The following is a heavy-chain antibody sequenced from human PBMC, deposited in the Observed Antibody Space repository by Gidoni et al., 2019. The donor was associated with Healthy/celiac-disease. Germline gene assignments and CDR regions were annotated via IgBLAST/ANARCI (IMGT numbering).Heavy chain of an antibody. CDR3: ARSEVRGVISWYFDL. V-gene: IGHV3-21*01. Sequence: EVQLVESGGGLVKPGGSLRLSCAASGFTFSSYSMNWVRQAPGKGLEWVSSISSSSSYIYYADSVKGRFTISRDNAKNSLYLQMNSLRAEDTAVYYCARSEVRGVISWYFDLWGRGTLVTVSS. D-gene: IGHD3-10*01. CDR1: GFTFSSYS. J-gene: IGHJ2*01. CDR2: ISSSSSYI.